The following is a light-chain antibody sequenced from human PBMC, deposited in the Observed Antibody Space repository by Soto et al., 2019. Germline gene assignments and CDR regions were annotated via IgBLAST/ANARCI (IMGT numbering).Light chain of an antibody. CDR3: CSYAGSYTLV. CDR1: SSDVGGYNY. CDR2: DVS. V-gene: IGLV2-11*01. Sequence: QSVLTQPRSVSGSPGQSVTISCTGTSSDVGGYNYVSWYQQHPGKAPKLMIYDVSKRPSGVPDRFSGSKSGNTPSLTISGLQAEDEADYYCCSYAGSYTLVFGGGTKVTVL. J-gene: IGLJ2*01.